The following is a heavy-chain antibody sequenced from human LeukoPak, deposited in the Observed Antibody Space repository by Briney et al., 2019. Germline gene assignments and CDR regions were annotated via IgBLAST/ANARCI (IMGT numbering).Heavy chain of an antibody. CDR2: IIPIFGTA. CDR1: GGTFSSYA. V-gene: IGHV1-69*13. J-gene: IGHJ4*02. D-gene: IGHD3-22*01. CDR3: ARSTQKANYYDSSGYYLPTLYYFDY. Sequence: ASVKVSCKASGGTFSSYAISWVRQAPGQGLEWMGGIIPIFGTANYAQKFRGRVTITADESTSTAYMELSSLRSEDTAVYYCARSTQKANYYDSSGYYLPTLYYFDYWGQGTLVTVSS.